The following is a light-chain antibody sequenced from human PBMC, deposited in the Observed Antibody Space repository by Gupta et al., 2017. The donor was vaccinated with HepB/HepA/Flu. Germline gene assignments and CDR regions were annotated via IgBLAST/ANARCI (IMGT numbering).Light chain of an antibody. Sequence: SSELTQDPAVSVALGQTVSITCQGDTLRGFYANWYQQKPGQAPVIVISVKNNRPSGIPDRFSGYSSGETASVTITGAQAEDEADYYCNSRDSSGNVVFGGGTKLTVL. CDR1: TLRGFY. V-gene: IGLV3-19*01. CDR2: VKN. J-gene: IGLJ2*01. CDR3: NSRDSSGNVV.